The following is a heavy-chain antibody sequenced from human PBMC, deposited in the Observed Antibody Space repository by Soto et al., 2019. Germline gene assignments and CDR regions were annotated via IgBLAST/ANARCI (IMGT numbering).Heavy chain of an antibody. Sequence: QVQLVQSGAEVKKPGSSVKVFCKASGGTFSSYAISWVRQAPGQGLEWMGGIIPIFGTANYAQKFQGRVTITADESTSTAYMELSSLRSEDTAVYYCARSHPYYDFWSGYYFDYWGQGTLVTVSS. CDR2: IIPIFGTA. J-gene: IGHJ4*02. V-gene: IGHV1-69*01. CDR1: GGTFSSYA. CDR3: ARSHPYYDFWSGYYFDY. D-gene: IGHD3-3*01.